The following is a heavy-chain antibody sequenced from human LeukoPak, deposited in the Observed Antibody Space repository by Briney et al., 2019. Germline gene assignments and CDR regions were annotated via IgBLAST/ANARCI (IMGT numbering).Heavy chain of an antibody. J-gene: IGHJ3*02. V-gene: IGHV1-69*01. D-gene: IGHD3-3*01. CDR3: ARDKRITIFGVVIIRAFDI. Sequence: GSSVKVSCKASGGTFSSYAISWVRQAPGQGLEWMGGIIPIFGTANYAQKFQGRVTITADESTSTAYMELSSLRSEDTAVYYCARDKRITIFGVVIIRAFDIWGQGTMVTVSS. CDR1: GGTFSSYA. CDR2: IIPIFGTA.